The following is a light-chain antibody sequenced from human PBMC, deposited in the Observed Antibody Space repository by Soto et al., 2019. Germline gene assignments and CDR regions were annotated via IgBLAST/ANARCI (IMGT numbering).Light chain of an antibody. CDR1: RSDVGSYNL. Sequence: QSVLTQPASVSGSPGQSITISCTGTRSDVGSYNLVSWYQQHPGKAPKLMIYEGSKRPSGVSNRFSGSKSGNTASLTISGLQAEDEADYYCCAYAGSSTWVFGGGTKGTGL. CDR3: CAYAGSSTWV. J-gene: IGLJ2*01. V-gene: IGLV2-23*01. CDR2: EGS.